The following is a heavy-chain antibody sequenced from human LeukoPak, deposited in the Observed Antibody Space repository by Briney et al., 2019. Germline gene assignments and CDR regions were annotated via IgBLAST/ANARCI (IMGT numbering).Heavy chain of an antibody. V-gene: IGHV3-21*04. J-gene: IGHJ4*02. CDR3: AKDIREMATIWGFDY. CDR1: GFTFSNYS. D-gene: IGHD5-24*01. CDR2: ISGSNSYI. Sequence: PGGSLRLSCAASGFTFSNYSMNWVRQAPGKGLEWVSSISGSNSYIYYADSVRGRFTISRDNAKNSLYLQMNSLRAEDTALYYCAKDIREMATIWGFDYWGQGTLVTVSS.